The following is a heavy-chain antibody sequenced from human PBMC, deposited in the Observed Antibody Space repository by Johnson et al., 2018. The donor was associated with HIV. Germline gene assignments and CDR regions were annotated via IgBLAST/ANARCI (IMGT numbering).Heavy chain of an antibody. J-gene: IGHJ3*01. CDR3: ARAIRVDYYGSGSNSVHDAFDV. D-gene: IGHD3-10*01. CDR2: IDSGGTT. V-gene: IGHV3-66*01. Sequence: VQLVESGGGLVQPGGSLRLSCGVSGISVSVNHMSWVRQPPGQGLEWVSLIDSGGTTNYADSVQGRLTICRDHARKSLYLQMNSLRPEDTALYYCARAIRVDYYGSGSNSVHDAFDVWGQGTKFTVSS. CDR1: GISVSVNH.